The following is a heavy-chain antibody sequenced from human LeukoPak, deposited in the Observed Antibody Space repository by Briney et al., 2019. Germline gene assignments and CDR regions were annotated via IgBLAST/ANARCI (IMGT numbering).Heavy chain of an antibody. D-gene: IGHD4-17*01. J-gene: IGHJ5*02. CDR2: IHSSGGT. CDR1: GFTGSNNY. Sequence: GGSLRLSCAASGFTGSNNYMSWVRQAPGKGLEWVSAIHSSGGTYYADSVKGRFTISRDTSKNTLNLQINSLRVEDTAVYYCIVFGDSNHWGQGALVTVSS. CDR3: IVFGDSNH. V-gene: IGHV3-53*01.